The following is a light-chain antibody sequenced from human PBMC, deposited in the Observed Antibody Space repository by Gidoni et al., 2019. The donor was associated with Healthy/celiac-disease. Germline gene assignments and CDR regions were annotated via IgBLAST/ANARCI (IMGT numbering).Light chain of an antibody. Sequence: SYELTQPPSVSVSPGQTASIPCSGDKLGDKYASWYQQKPGQSPVLVIYEDSKRPTGIPERFSASNSGNTATLTISGTQAMDEADYYCQAWDSSTVIFGGGTKLTVL. J-gene: IGLJ2*01. CDR3: QAWDSSTVI. V-gene: IGLV3-1*01. CDR1: KLGDKY. CDR2: EDS.